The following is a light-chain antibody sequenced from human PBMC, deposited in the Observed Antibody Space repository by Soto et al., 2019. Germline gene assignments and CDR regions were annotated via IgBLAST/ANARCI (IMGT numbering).Light chain of an antibody. J-gene: IGLJ1*01. CDR1: NIGTKS. CDR2: DDR. CDR3: QVWERISDPRV. Sequence: SYELTQPPSVSVSPGQTASITCGGDNIGTKSVHWYQQRPGQAPVLVVYDDRDRPSGIPERFSGSNSGNTATLTISRVEAGDEADYYCQVWERISDPRVFGTGTKVTVL. V-gene: IGLV3-21*02.